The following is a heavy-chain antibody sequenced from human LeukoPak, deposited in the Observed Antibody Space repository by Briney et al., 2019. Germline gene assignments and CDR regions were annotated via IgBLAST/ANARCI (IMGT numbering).Heavy chain of an antibody. V-gene: IGHV3-7*01. CDR1: GFTFSSYW. D-gene: IGHD3-3*01. J-gene: IGHJ6*03. CDR3: ARVGDCWSCYSHYYMDV. CDR2: IKQDGSEK. Sequence: GGSLRLSCAASGFTFSSYWMSWVRQAPGKGLEWVANIKQDGSEKYYVDSVKGRFTISRDNAKNSLYLQMNSLRAEDTAVYYCARVGDCWSCYSHYYMDVWGKGTKVTVS.